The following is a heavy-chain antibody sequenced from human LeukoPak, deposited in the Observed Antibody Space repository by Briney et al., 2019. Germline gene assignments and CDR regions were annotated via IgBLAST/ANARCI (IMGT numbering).Heavy chain of an antibody. D-gene: IGHD3-22*01. CDR2: ISGGT. Sequence: GGSLRLSCAASGFTFSSYAMSWVRQAPGKGLEWVSAISGGTYYANSVKGRFTISRDNSKNTVYLQMNNLRAEDTAVYYCAKTFYYPQTHFDHWGQGTLVTVSS. CDR1: GFTFSSYA. CDR3: AKTFYYPQTHFDH. V-gene: IGHV3-23*01. J-gene: IGHJ4*02.